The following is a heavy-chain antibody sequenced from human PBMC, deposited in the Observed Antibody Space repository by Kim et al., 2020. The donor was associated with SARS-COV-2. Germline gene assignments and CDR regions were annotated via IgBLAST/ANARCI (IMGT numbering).Heavy chain of an antibody. CDR3: ARVPGLQWDY. Sequence: GGSLRLSCAASGFTFSSYAMHWVRQAPGKGLEWVAVISYDAISKYYADSVKGRFTVSRDNSKNILYLEVSSLRAEDTAVYYCARVPGLQWDYWGQGTLVTVSS. V-gene: IGHV3-30*04. CDR2: ISYDAISK. CDR1: GFTFSSYA. D-gene: IGHD5-12*01. J-gene: IGHJ4*02.